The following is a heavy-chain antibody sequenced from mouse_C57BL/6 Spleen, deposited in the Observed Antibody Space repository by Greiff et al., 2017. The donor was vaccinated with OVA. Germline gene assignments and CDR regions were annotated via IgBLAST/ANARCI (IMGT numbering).Heavy chain of an antibody. CDR1: GYAFTNYL. CDR2: INPGSGGT. CDR3: AGWGSAGYDYYAMDY. D-gene: IGHD3-2*02. J-gene: IGHJ4*01. V-gene: IGHV1-54*01. Sequence: QVQLQQSGAELVRPGTSVKVSCKASGYAFTNYLIEWVKQRPGQGLEWIGVINPGSGGTNYNEKFKGKATLTADKSSSTAYMQLSSLTSEDSAVYFCAGWGSAGYDYYAMDYWGQGTSVTVSS.